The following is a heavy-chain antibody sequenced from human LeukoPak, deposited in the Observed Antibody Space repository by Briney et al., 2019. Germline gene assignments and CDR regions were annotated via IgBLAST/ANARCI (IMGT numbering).Heavy chain of an antibody. V-gene: IGHV3-73*01. J-gene: IGHJ5*02. CDR1: GFTFSGSA. D-gene: IGHD3-10*01. CDR3: TRLVAVSTMVRGVNWFDP. CDR2: IRSKANSYAT. Sequence: PGGSLRLSCAASGFTFSGSAMHWVRQASGKGLEWVGRIRSKANSYATAYAASVKGRFTISRDDSKNTAYLQMNSLKTEDTAVYYCTRLVAVSTMVRGVNWFDPWGQGTLVTVSS.